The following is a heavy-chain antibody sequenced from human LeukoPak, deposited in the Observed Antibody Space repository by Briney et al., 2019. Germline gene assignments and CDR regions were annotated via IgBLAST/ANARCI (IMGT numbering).Heavy chain of an antibody. Sequence: SETLSLTCTVSGGSISSYYWSWIRQPPGKGLEWIGYIYYSGSTNYNPSLQSRVTISVDTSKNQFSLKLSSVTAADTAVYYCARGIVGATYDYWGQGTLVTVSS. CDR3: ARGIVGATYDY. J-gene: IGHJ4*02. CDR1: GGSISSYY. D-gene: IGHD1-26*01. CDR2: IYYSGST. V-gene: IGHV4-59*01.